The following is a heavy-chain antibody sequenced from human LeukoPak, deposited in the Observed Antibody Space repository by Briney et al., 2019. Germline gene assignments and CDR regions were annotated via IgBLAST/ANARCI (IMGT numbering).Heavy chain of an antibody. J-gene: IGHJ4*02. V-gene: IGHV4-31*03. CDR2: MYSSGST. CDR1: GGSISSGGYY. CDR3: AGGRVWLAFDS. Sequence: SQTLSLTCTVSGGSISSGGYYWSWIRQHPGKGLEWIAYMYSSGSTYYNPSLKSRITISLDTSKTQLSLKLSSVTAADTAVYYCAGGRVWLAFDSWGQGTLVTVSS. D-gene: IGHD5-18*01.